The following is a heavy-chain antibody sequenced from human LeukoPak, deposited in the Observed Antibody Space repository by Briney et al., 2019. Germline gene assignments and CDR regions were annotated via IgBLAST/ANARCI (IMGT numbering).Heavy chain of an antibody. Sequence: GGSLRLSCAASGFTFSAYEMNWVRQAPGRGLEWVSYIGSSGSTVYYADSVKGRFTISRDNAKNSLYMQMESLRDEDTAIYYCARDTLEYSNSPDALDIWGQGTMVTVSS. CDR3: ARDTLEYSNSPDALDI. D-gene: IGHD4-23*01. V-gene: IGHV3-48*03. J-gene: IGHJ3*02. CDR2: IGSSGSTV. CDR1: GFTFSAYE.